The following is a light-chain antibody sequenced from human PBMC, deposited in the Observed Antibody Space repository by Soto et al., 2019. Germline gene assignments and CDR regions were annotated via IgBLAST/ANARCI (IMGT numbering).Light chain of an antibody. V-gene: IGKV4-1*01. CDR3: QQCYSTPYT. J-gene: IGKJ2*01. CDR2: WES. Sequence: DIVMTQSPDSLAVSLGERATINCKSSQSVLSTSNNKNYLAWYQQKPGQPPKLLFYWESTRESGVPDRFSGSGSGTDFALTISSLQAEDVAVYYCQQCYSTPYTFGQGTKLEIK. CDR1: QSVLSTSNNKNY.